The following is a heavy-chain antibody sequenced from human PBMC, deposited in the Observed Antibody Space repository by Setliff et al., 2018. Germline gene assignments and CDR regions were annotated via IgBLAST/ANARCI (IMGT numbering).Heavy chain of an antibody. J-gene: IGHJ5*02. CDR3: VPQGPGYGNGWWTNWFDP. D-gene: IGHD6-19*01. V-gene: IGHV3-21*04. CDR2: ISGSSSNFI. Sequence: LRLSCAASGFTFSASTMNWVRQAPGKGLEWVSSISGSSSNFIYYADSVKGRFTISRDNAKNSVYLQMNSLRADDTAVYYCVPQGPGYGNGWWTNWFDPWGQGTLVTVSS. CDR1: GFTFSAST.